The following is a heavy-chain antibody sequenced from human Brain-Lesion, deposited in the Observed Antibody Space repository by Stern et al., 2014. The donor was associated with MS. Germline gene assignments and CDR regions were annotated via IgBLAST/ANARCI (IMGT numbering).Heavy chain of an antibody. Sequence: QVTLRESGPTLVKPTQTLTLTCTFSGFSLTTSGVGVGWIRQPPGKALEWLALIYWNDDKRYSPSLKSRLAITKDTSKNQVVLTVTNMDPVDTATYYCAHRYQLRRAVWGQGTTVTVSS. D-gene: IGHD4-23*01. V-gene: IGHV2-5*01. J-gene: IGHJ6*02. CDR2: IYWNDDK. CDR1: GFSLTTSGVG. CDR3: AHRYQLRRAV.